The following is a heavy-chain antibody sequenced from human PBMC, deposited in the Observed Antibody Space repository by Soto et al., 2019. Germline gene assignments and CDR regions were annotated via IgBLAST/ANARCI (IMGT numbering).Heavy chain of an antibody. CDR1: EYHFSNFI. Sequence: LESGGGLVPPGGSLRLSCAASEYHFSNFIMSWVRQAPGKGLEWVSSVRSNGDDTFYADSVKGRFTISRDNSRNTLSLHMNSLRVEDTALYYCAAAGAGTFDLWGQGTMVTVSS. J-gene: IGHJ3*01. CDR3: AAAGAGTFDL. V-gene: IGHV3-23*01. D-gene: IGHD3-10*01. CDR2: VRSNGDDT.